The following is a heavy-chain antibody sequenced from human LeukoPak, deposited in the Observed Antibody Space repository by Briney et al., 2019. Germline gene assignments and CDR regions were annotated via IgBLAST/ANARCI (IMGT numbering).Heavy chain of an antibody. J-gene: IGHJ4*02. D-gene: IGHD1-1*01. CDR1: GYTFTGVY. Sequence: ASVKVSCKASGYTFTGVYIHWVRQAPGQGLEWMGWINPNSGGTNYAQKFQGRVTMTRDTSINTAYMELSRLRTDDTVVYYCARSPPTTYHCDYWGQGTLVTVSS. CDR2: INPNSGGT. CDR3: ARSPPTTYHCDY. V-gene: IGHV1-2*02.